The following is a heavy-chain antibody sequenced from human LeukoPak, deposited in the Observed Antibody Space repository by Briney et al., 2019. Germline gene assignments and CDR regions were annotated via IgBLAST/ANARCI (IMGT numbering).Heavy chain of an antibody. D-gene: IGHD2-21*01. J-gene: IGHJ4*02. Sequence: GGSLRLSCAASGYTFSNAWMSWIRQAPGKGLEWVAVISYDGSNKYYADSVKGRFTISRDNSKNTLYLQMSSLRAEDTAVYYCAILAGNPYWGPGTLVTVSS. V-gene: IGHV3-30-3*01. CDR2: ISYDGSNK. CDR3: AILAGNPY. CDR1: GYTFSNAW.